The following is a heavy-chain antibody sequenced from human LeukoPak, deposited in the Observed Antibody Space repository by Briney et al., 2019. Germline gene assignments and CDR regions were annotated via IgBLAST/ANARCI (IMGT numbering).Heavy chain of an antibody. J-gene: IGHJ4*02. V-gene: IGHV4-59*12. CDR3: ARSLYGSSPNPYYFDY. CDR1: GASISSYF. D-gene: IGHD6-6*01. CDR2: ISYSGTT. Sequence: TASETLSLTCTVSGASISSYFWSWIQQPPGRGLEWIGYISYSGTTNFSPSLKSRVTISVDTSKNHFSLKLNSVTAADTAMYYCARSLYGSSPNPYYFDYWGQGTLVTVSS.